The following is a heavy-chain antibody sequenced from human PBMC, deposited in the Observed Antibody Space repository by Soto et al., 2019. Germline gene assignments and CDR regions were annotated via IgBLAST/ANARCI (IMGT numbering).Heavy chain of an antibody. J-gene: IGHJ4*02. CDR3: AREKELYYDSSGYYRYFDY. CDR2: IYYSGST. Sequence: SETLSLTCTVSGGSISSGGYYWSWIRQHPGKGLEWIGYIYYSGSTYYNPSLKSRVTISVDTSKNQFSLKLSSVTAADTAVYYCAREKELYYDSSGYYRYFDYWGQGTLVTVSS. CDR1: GGSISSGGYY. V-gene: IGHV4-31*03. D-gene: IGHD3-22*01.